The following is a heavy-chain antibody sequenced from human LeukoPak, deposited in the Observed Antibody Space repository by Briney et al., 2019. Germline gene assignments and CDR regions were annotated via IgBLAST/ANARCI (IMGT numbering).Heavy chain of an antibody. CDR3: ASGMRGSGSLTY. J-gene: IGHJ4*02. CDR1: GFTFSDYY. D-gene: IGHD3-10*01. V-gene: IGHV3-11*01. Sequence: GGSLRLSCAASGFTFSDYYMSWIRQAPGKGLEWVSYISSSGSTIYYAGSVKGRFTISRDNAKSSLYLQMSSLRAEDTAVYYCASGMRGSGSLTYWGQGTLVTVSS. CDR2: ISSSGSTI.